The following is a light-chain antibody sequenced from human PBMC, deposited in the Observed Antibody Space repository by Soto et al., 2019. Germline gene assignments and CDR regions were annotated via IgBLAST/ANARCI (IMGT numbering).Light chain of an antibody. CDR2: AS. V-gene: IGKV3-20*01. J-gene: IGKJ3*01. CDR1: QSVSDSY. CDR3: QHYGTSAL. Sequence: EIVLTQSPGTLSLSPGERATLSCRASQSVSDSYLAWYQQKPGQAPRLLIYASSRATGIPDRFSGSESGTDFTLTISRLEPEDFAVYYCQHYGTSALFGPGTKVDIK.